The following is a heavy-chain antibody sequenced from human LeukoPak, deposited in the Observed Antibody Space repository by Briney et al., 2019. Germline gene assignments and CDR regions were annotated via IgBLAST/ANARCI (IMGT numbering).Heavy chain of an antibody. Sequence: GGSLRLSCVASGFTFSSYGMHWVRQAPGKGLEWVAVIWYDGSNKYYADSVKGRFTISRDNSKNTLYLQMNSLRAEDTAVYYCAKEGDIVVVPAAQGYYFDYWGQGTLVTVSS. J-gene: IGHJ4*02. CDR3: AKEGDIVVVPAAQGYYFDY. CDR2: IWYDGSNK. CDR1: GFTFSSYG. V-gene: IGHV3-33*06. D-gene: IGHD2-2*01.